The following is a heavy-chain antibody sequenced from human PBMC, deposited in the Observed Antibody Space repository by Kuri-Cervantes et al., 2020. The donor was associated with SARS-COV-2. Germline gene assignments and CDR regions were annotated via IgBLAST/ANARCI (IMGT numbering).Heavy chain of an antibody. Sequence: ASVKVSCKASGYTFTSYGISWVRQAPGQGLEWMGWISAYSGGTNYAQKFQGWVTTTRDTSISTAYMELSRLRSDDTAVYYCARAGNNVRGYSYGYVYYYGMDVWGQGTTVTVSS. CDR1: GYTFTSYG. J-gene: IGHJ6*02. CDR3: ARAGNNVRGYSYGYVYYYGMDV. CDR2: ISAYSGGT. V-gene: IGHV1-2*04. D-gene: IGHD5-18*01.